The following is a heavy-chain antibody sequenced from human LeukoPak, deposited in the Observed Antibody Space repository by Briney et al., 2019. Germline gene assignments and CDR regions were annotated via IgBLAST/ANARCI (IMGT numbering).Heavy chain of an antibody. V-gene: IGHV4-59*01. CDR2: IYYSGST. D-gene: IGHD6-13*01. CDR1: GGSISSYY. J-gene: IGHJ4*02. CDR3: ARGRIAAAGTKNYFDY. Sequence: SETLSLTCTVSGGSISSYYWSWIRQPPGKGLEWIGDIYYSGSTNYNPSLKSRVTISVDTSKNQFSLKLSSVTAADTAVYYCARGRIAAAGTKNYFDYWGQGTLVTVSS.